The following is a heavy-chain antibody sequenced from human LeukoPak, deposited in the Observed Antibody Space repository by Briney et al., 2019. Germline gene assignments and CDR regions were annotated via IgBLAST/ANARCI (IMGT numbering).Heavy chain of an antibody. CDR3: ARLDYGDFFDY. D-gene: IGHD4-17*01. V-gene: IGHV4-39*01. CDR2: IYHSGST. Sequence: NSSETLSLTCTVSGGSISSGSYYWSWIRQPPGKGLEWIGSIYHSGSTYYNPSLKSRVTISVDTSKNQFSLKLSSVTAADTAVYYCARLDYGDFFDYWGQGTLVTVSS. J-gene: IGHJ4*02. CDR1: GGSISSGSYY.